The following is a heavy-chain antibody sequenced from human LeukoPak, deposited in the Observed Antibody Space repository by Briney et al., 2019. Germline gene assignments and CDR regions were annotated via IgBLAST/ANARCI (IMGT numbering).Heavy chain of an antibody. CDR2: INPSGGST. Sequence: ASVKVSCKASGYTFTSYYMHWVRQAPGQGLEWMGIINPSGGSTSYAQKFQGRVTMTRDTSTSTVYMELNSLRAEDTAVYYCARVESGMVRGGVNYYYMDVWGKGTTVTVSS. V-gene: IGHV1-46*01. CDR1: GYTFTSYY. D-gene: IGHD3-10*01. CDR3: ARVESGMVRGGVNYYYMDV. J-gene: IGHJ6*03.